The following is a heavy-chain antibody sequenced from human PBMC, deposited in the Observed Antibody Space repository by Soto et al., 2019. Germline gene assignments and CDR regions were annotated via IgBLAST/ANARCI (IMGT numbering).Heavy chain of an antibody. J-gene: IGHJ5*02. V-gene: IGHV1-8*01. CDR1: GYTFTSYD. Sequence: QVQLVQSGAEVKKPGASVKVSCKASGYTFTSYDINWVRQATGQGLEWMGWMNPNSGNTGYAQKCQGRVTMTRNTSISTAYMELSSLRSEETAVYYCARGGIAARPGYNWFDPWGQGTLVTVSS. D-gene: IGHD6-6*01. CDR2: MNPNSGNT. CDR3: ARGGIAARPGYNWFDP.